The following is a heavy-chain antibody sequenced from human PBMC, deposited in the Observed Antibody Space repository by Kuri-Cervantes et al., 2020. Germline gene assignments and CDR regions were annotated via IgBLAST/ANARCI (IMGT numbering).Heavy chain of an antibody. V-gene: IGHV3-NL1*01. J-gene: IGHJ4*02. CDR2: IYSGGST. D-gene: IGHD3-16*01. CDR1: GFTFSSYA. CDR3: ARARGGDY. Sequence: GGSLRLSCAASGFTFSSYAMHWVRQAPGKGLEWVAVIYSGGSTYYADSVKGRFTISRDNAKNSLYLQMNSLRAEDTAVYYCARARGGDYWGQGTLVTVSS.